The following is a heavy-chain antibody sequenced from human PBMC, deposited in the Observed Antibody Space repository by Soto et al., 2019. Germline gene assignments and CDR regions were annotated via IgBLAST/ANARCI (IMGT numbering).Heavy chain of an antibody. D-gene: IGHD3-3*01. J-gene: IGHJ4*02. CDR3: AKDRLRFLEWNNRLFDY. Sequence: EVQLLESGGVLVQPGGSLRLSCAASGFTFSSYAMSWVRQAPGKGLEWVSAISGSGGSTYYADSVKGRFTISRDNSKNTLYLQMNSLRAEVTAVYYCAKDRLRFLEWNNRLFDYWVQGTLVTASS. V-gene: IGHV3-23*01. CDR1: GFTFSSYA. CDR2: ISGSGGST.